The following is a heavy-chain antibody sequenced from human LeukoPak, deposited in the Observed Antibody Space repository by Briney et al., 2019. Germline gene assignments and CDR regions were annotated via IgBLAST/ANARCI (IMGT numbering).Heavy chain of an antibody. V-gene: IGHV3-33*01. CDR1: GFTFGSYG. D-gene: IGHD3-10*01. J-gene: IGHJ4*02. Sequence: GGSLRLSCAASGFTFGSYGMHWVRQAPGKGLEWVAVIWYDGSNKYYADSVKGRFTISRDNSKNTLYLQMNSLRAEDTAVYYCARGGITMVRGALGYWGQGTLVTVSS. CDR3: ARGGITMVRGALGY. CDR2: IWYDGSNK.